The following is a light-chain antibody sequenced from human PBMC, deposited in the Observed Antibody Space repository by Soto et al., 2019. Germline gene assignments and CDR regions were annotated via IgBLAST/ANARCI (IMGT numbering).Light chain of an antibody. CDR1: YDIKNY. J-gene: IGKJ1*01. CDR2: DAS. CDR3: QQSYSTPWT. V-gene: IGKV1-39*01. Sequence: DIRMTQSPPSLSASVGDRVTITCQASYDIKNYLNWYQQKPGIAPRLLIYDASHLETGVPSRFSGSGSGTDFTLTISSLQPEDFATYYCQQSYSTPWTFGQGTKVEIK.